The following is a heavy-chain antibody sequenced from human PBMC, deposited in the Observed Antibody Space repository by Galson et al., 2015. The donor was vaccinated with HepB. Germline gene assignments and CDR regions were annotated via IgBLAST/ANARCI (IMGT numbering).Heavy chain of an antibody. CDR1: GYTLTELS. Sequence: SVKVSCKVSGYTLTELSMHWVRQAPGKGPEWMGGFDPEDGETIYAQRFQGRVTMTEDTSTDTAYMELSSLRSEDTAVYYCATEVLRSLGAGPPTHSFDYWGQGTLVTVSS. J-gene: IGHJ4*02. CDR3: ATEVLRSLGAGPPTHSFDY. V-gene: IGHV1-24*01. D-gene: IGHD3-3*01. CDR2: FDPEDGET.